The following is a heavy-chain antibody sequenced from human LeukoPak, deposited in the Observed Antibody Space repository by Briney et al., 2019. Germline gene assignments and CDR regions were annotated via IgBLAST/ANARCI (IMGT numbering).Heavy chain of an antibody. CDR2: INAGNGNT. CDR1: GYIFISYA. J-gene: IGHJ4*02. V-gene: IGHV1-3*01. D-gene: IGHD4-17*01. Sequence: ASVKVSCKASGYIFISYAMHWVRQAPGQRLEWMGWINAGNGNTKYSQKFQGRVTITRDTSAATVYMELSSLRSEDTAVYYCARHRPRHGDTADYWGQGTLVTVSS. CDR3: ARHRPRHGDTADY.